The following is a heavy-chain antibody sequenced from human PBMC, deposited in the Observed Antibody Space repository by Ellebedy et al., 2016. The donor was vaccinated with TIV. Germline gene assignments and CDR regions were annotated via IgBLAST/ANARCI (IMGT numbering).Heavy chain of an antibody. J-gene: IGHJ6*02. D-gene: IGHD3-16*01. CDR2: ISWNSGSI. Sequence: GGSLRLSCAASGFTFSSYAMHWVRQAPGKGLEWVSGISWNSGSIGYADSVKGRFTISRDNAKNSLYLQMNSLRAEDTALYYCAKFYTAYGMDVWGQGTTVTVSS. CDR1: GFTFSSYA. V-gene: IGHV3-9*01. CDR3: AKFYTAYGMDV.